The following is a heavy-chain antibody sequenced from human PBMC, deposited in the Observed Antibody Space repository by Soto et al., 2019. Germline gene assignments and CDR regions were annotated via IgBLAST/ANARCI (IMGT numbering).Heavy chain of an antibody. J-gene: IGHJ6*02. CDR3: AKNGQPPYYYYGLDV. D-gene: IGHD2-8*01. V-gene: IGHV1-46*01. Sequence: ASVKVSCKASGYTFTNYYMHWVRQAPGQGLEWMGIINPSGGSTNYAQKFQGRVSMTIDTSTTTAYMELRSLTSDDTAVYYCAKNGQPPYYYYGLDVWGQGTKVTVSS. CDR1: GYTFTNYY. CDR2: INPSGGST.